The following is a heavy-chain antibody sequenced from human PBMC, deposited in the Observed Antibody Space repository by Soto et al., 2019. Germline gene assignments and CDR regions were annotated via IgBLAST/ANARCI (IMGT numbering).Heavy chain of an antibody. CDR1: GGSISSSSYY. CDR3: ASQVLMRDDSSGYYPLFDY. V-gene: IGHV4-39*01. CDR2: IYYSGST. D-gene: IGHD3-22*01. J-gene: IGHJ4*02. Sequence: SETLSLTCTVSGGSISSSSYYWGWIRQPPGKGLEWIGSIYYSGSTYYNPSLKSRVTISVDTSKNQFSLKLSSVTAADTAVYYCASQVLMRDDSSGYYPLFDYWGQGTLVTVST.